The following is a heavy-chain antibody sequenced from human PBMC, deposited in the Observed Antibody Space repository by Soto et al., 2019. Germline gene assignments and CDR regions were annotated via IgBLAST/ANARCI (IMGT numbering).Heavy chain of an antibody. J-gene: IGHJ3*02. CDR2: IYHSGSI. CDR1: GDSVSRGAYY. D-gene: IGHD3-10*01. V-gene: IGHV4-61*08. Sequence: SETLSLTCTVSGDSVSRGAYYWTWIRHSPGKGLEWIGEIYHSGSINHNPSPKSRVTMSVDKSNNQFSLKMTSVTAADTAVYYCASKFGELLADAFDIWGQGTVVT. CDR3: ASKFGELLADAFDI.